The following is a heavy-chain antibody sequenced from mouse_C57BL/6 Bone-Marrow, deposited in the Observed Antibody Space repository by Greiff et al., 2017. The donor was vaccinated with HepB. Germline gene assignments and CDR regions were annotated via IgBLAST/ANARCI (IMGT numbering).Heavy chain of an antibody. CDR3: ARNKITTVVAPYYYAMDY. CDR1: GFSLTSYG. CDR2: IWSGGST. V-gene: IGHV2-2*01. Sequence: QVQLKESGPGLVQPSQSLSITCTVSGFSLTSYGVHWVRQSPGKGLEWLGVIWSGGSTDYNAAFISRLSTSKDNTKSQVFFKMNSLQADDTAIYYCARNKITTVVAPYYYAMDYWGQGTSVTVSS. D-gene: IGHD1-1*01. J-gene: IGHJ4*01.